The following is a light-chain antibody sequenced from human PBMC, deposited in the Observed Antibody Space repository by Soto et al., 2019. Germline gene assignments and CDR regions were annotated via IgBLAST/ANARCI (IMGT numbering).Light chain of an antibody. V-gene: IGLV2-14*01. CDR1: SSDVGGYNY. Sequence: QSALTQPASVSGSPGQSITISCTGTSSDVGGYNYVSWYQQHPGKAPKLMIYEVSNRPSGVANRFSGSKSGNTASLTISGRQAEDEADYYCSSYTSSSTLFGTGTKVTLL. CDR3: SSYTSSSTL. J-gene: IGLJ1*01. CDR2: EVS.